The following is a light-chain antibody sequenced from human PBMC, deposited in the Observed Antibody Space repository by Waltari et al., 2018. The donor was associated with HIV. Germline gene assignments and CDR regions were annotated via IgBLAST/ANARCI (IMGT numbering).Light chain of an antibody. CDR3: QQSYSTPVT. Sequence: DIKMTQSPSSLSASVGDRVTITCRASQSISSYLNWYQQKPGKAPKVLIYAASSLQSGVPSRFSGSGSGTDFTLTISSLQPEDFATYYCQQSYSTPVTFGGGTKVEIK. CDR2: AAS. V-gene: IGKV1-39*01. CDR1: QSISSY. J-gene: IGKJ4*01.